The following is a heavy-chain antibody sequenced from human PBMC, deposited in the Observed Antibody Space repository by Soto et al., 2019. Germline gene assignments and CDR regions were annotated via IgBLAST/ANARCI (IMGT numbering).Heavy chain of an antibody. CDR2: INPILSMS. CDR3: ASSYGSGYRAFDY. CDR1: GDTFSFSS. Sequence: QVQLVQSGAEVKKPGSSVRVSCKASGDTFSFSSINWVRQSPGLGLEWMGRINPILSMSNYAQRFKGRVTVTADQSTSPAYMELSSLRSEDTAMYYCASSYGSGYRAFDYWGQGALVTVSS. V-gene: IGHV1-69*02. D-gene: IGHD3-10*01. J-gene: IGHJ4*02.